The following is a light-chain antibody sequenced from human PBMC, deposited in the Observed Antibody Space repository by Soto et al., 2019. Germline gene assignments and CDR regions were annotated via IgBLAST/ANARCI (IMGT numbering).Light chain of an antibody. J-gene: IGKJ1*01. V-gene: IGKV1-39*01. CDR1: QSISSY. CDR3: QQSYSTSRT. CDR2: AAS. Sequence: DTQLTQPPSSLSASLGERVTITCGASQSISSYLNWYQQKPGKAPKLLIYAASSLQSGVPSRFSGSGSGTDFTLTISSLQPEDFATYYCQQSYSTSRTFGRGTEVDI.